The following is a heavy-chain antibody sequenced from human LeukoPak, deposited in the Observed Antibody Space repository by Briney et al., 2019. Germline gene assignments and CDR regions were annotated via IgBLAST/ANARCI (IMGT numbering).Heavy chain of an antibody. J-gene: IGHJ4*02. D-gene: IGHD6-13*01. CDR1: GFTFSNYG. Sequence: GGSLRLSCAAPGFTFSNYGMHWVRQGPGKGLEWVAVISYDGSNKYSVDSVKGRFTISRDNSKNTLYLQMNSLRAEDTAVYHCTKDSGPLGIAAAGNDYWGQGTLVTVSS. CDR2: ISYDGSNK. CDR3: TKDSGPLGIAAAGNDY. V-gene: IGHV3-30*18.